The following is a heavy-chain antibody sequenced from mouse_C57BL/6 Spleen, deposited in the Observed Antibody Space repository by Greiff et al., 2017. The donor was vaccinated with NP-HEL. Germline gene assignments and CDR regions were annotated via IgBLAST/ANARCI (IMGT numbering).Heavy chain of an antibody. V-gene: IGHV1-26*01. J-gene: IGHJ4*01. CDR1: GYTFTDYY. D-gene: IGHD1-1*01. CDR2: INPNNGGT. CDR3: ASPAMGYYYGSSYDYYAMDY. Sequence: VQLQQSGPELVKPGASVKISCKASGYTFTDYYMNWVKQSHGKSLEWIGDINPNNGGTSYNQKFKGKATLTVDKSSSTAYMELRSLTSEDSAVYYCASPAMGYYYGSSYDYYAMDYWGQGTSVTVSS.